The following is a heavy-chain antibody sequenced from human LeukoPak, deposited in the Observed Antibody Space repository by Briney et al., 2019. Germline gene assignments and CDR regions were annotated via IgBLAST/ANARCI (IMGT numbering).Heavy chain of an antibody. D-gene: IGHD6-19*01. CDR2: IYPGESDT. J-gene: IGHJ4*02. CDR1: GYSLTSYW. V-gene: IGHV5-51*01. Sequence: GESLKISCKGSGYSLTSYWIGWVRQMPGKGLEWVGIIYPGESDTRYSPSFQGQVTISADKSITTAFLQLSSLKASDTAMYYCARYSIGWRWYYFVYWGQGALVTVSS. CDR3: ARYSIGWRWYYFVY.